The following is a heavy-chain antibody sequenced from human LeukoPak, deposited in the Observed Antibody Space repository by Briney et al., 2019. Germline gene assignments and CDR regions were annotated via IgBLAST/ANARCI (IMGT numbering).Heavy chain of an antibody. Sequence: GGSLRLSCAASGFTFSSYSMNWVGRAPGKGREWVSSISSSSSYIYYADSVKGRFTISRDSAKNSLYLQMNSLRAEDTAVYYCARDGGSYSDYWGQGTLVTVSS. CDR1: GFTFSSYS. J-gene: IGHJ4*02. D-gene: IGHD3-16*01. CDR3: ARDGGSYSDY. CDR2: ISSSSSYI. V-gene: IGHV3-21*01.